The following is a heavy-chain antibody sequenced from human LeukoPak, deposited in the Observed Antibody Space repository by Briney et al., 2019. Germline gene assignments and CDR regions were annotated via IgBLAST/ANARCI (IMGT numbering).Heavy chain of an antibody. CDR2: IYYSGST. CDR1: GGSISSHY. J-gene: IGHJ4*02. CDR3: ARDLQGRNDY. Sequence: TSETLSLTCTVSGGSISSHYWSWIRQPPGKGLEWIGYIYYSGSTNYNPSLKSRVTISVDTSKNQFSLKLSSVTAADTAVYYCARDLQGRNDYWGQGTLVTVSP. V-gene: IGHV4-59*11.